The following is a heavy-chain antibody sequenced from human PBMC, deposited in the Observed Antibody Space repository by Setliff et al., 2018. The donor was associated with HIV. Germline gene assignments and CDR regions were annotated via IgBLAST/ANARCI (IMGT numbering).Heavy chain of an antibody. CDR2: ISPILGTT. CDR1: GGSFNNYA. V-gene: IGHV1-69*10. CDR3: ARAARGGLQYGPTGHAFDI. D-gene: IGHD1-1*01. Sequence: SVKFSCKAAGGSFNNYAISWVRQAPGQGLEWVGGISPILGTTNSGPRFHGRVTITADKSTNTVYIELSSLSSEDTALYYCARAARGGLQYGPTGHAFDIWGQGTMVTVS. J-gene: IGHJ3*02.